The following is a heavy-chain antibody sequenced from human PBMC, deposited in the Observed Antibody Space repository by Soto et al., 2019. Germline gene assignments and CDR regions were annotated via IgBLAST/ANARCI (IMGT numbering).Heavy chain of an antibody. CDR1: GFTFTNYE. CDR2: ISSSGKTI. CDR3: ARDPEKYSGSDLGIDY. J-gene: IGHJ4*02. Sequence: PGGSLRLSCAASGFTFTNYEMNWVRQAPGKGLEWISYISSSGKTISYADSVKGRFTISRGNAKNSLYLQMNSLRAEDTAVYYCARDPEKYSGSDLGIDYWGQGTLVTVSS. V-gene: IGHV3-48*03. D-gene: IGHD5-12*01.